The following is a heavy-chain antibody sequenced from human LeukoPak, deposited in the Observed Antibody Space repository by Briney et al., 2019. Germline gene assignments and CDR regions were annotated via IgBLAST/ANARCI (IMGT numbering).Heavy chain of an antibody. CDR1: GFTFSSYG. CDR3: AKDFRIAAAGSATDYFDY. Sequence: PGRSLRLSCAASGFTFSSYGMHWVRQAPGKGLEWVAVIWYDGSNKYYADSVKGRFTISRDNSKNTLCLQMNSLRAEDTAVYYCAKDFRIAAAGSATDYFDYWGQGTLVTVSS. V-gene: IGHV3-33*06. CDR2: IWYDGSNK. D-gene: IGHD6-13*01. J-gene: IGHJ4*02.